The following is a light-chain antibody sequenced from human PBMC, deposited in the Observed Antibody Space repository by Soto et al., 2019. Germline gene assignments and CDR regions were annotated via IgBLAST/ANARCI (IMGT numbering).Light chain of an antibody. CDR1: QGISNY. J-gene: IGKJ1*01. Sequence: DIQMTQSPSSLSASVGDRVTITCRASQGISNYLAWYQQEPGKAPKLLIYAASTLKSGVSSRFSGSRSGTEFALTISSLQPDDSATYYCQQYDSPPPTFGQGTKVDI. CDR3: QQYDSPPPT. CDR2: AAS. V-gene: IGKV1-9*01.